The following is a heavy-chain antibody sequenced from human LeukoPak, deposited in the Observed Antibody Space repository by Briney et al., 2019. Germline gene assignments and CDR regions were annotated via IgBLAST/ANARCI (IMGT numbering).Heavy chain of an antibody. D-gene: IGHD6-13*01. Sequence: SETLSLTCTVSGGSINGYYWSWIRQSPGKGLESLGYIYYTGSTNYNPSLKSRVTMSVDTSKNQFSLKLSSVTAADTAVYYCARVTGYRIEDYFDYWGQGTLVTVSS. CDR3: ARVTGYRIEDYFDY. V-gene: IGHV4-59*12. J-gene: IGHJ4*02. CDR2: IYYTGST. CDR1: GGSINGYY.